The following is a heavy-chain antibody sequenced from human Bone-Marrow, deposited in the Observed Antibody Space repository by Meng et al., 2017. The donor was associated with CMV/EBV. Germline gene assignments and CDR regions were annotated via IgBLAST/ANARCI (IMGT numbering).Heavy chain of an antibody. CDR2: IRYDGSNK. V-gene: IGHV3-30*02. D-gene: IGHD2-2*01. CDR1: GFTFSSYG. Sequence: GESLKISCAASGFTFSSYGMHWVRQAPGKGLEWVAFIRYDGSNKYYADSVKGRFTISRDNSKNSLYLQMNSLRAEDTAVYYCASPYCSSTSCYHYYYGMDVWGQGTTVTVSS. J-gene: IGHJ6*02. CDR3: ASPYCSSTSCYHYYYGMDV.